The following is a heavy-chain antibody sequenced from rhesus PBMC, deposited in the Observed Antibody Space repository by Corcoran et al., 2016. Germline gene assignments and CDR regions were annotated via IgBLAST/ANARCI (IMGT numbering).Heavy chain of an antibody. D-gene: IGHD6-25*01. CDR2: ISYSGST. V-gene: IGHV4-122*02. CDR1: GYSISSGYG. Sequence: QLQLQESGPGLVKPSETLSLTCAVSGYSISSGYGWSWIRQPPGKGLECIGYISYSGSTSYNPSLKSRVTISRDTSKNQFSLKLSSVTAADTAVYYYARRYGSWGFDYWGQGVLVTVSS. J-gene: IGHJ4*01. CDR3: ARRYGSWGFDY.